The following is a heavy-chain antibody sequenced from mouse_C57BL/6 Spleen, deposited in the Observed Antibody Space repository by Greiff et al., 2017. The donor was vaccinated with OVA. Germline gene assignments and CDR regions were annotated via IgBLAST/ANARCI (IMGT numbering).Heavy chain of an antibody. CDR1: GFNIKDSY. Sequence: VPLKQSGAELVTPGASVKLSCTASGFNIKDSYMHWVKQRTEQGLELIGRIDPEDGETQYAPKFQGKATITADTSSNTAYLQRSSPTSEDTAVYYGARSVNLYYAMDDGGQGNSVTVSS. CDR3: ARSVNLYYAMDD. J-gene: IGHJ4*01. D-gene: IGHD6-1*01. V-gene: IGHV14-2*01. CDR2: IDPEDGET.